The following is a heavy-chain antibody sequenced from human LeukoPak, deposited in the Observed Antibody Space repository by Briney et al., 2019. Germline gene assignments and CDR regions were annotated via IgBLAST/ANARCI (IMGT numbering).Heavy chain of an antibody. J-gene: IGHJ4*02. D-gene: IGHD6-6*01. CDR3: ARQYSSSSHFDY. CDR2: IYTSGST. CDR1: GGSISSYY. Sequence: SETLSLTCTVSGGSISSYYWSWIRQPPGKGLEWIGYIYTSGSTNCNPSLKSRVTISVDTSKNQFSLKLSSVTAADTAVYYCARQYSSSSHFDYWGQGTLVTVSS. V-gene: IGHV4-4*09.